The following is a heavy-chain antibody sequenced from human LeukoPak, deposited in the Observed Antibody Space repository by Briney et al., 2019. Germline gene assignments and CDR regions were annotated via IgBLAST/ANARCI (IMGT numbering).Heavy chain of an antibody. CDR3: ASDRIEVDAFDI. Sequence: PSETLSLTCTVSGGSISSYYWSWIRQPAGKGLEWIGSIYYSGSTYYNPSLKSRVTISVDTSKNQFSLKLSSVTAADTAVYYCASDRIEVDAFDIWGQGTMVTVSS. D-gene: IGHD2-15*01. V-gene: IGHV4-59*08. J-gene: IGHJ3*02. CDR2: IYYSGST. CDR1: GGSISSYY.